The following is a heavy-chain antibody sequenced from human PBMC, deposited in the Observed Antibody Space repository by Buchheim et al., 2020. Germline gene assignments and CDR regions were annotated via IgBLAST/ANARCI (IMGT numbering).Heavy chain of an antibody. D-gene: IGHD3-10*01. CDR3: AKDRMYYYGTGSNSMYYFDY. V-gene: IGHV3-23*04. CDR2: ISGDGDRT. CDR1: GLTFSNFA. Sequence: EVQLVESGGGFVQPGGSLRLYCAPSGLTFSNFAMGWVRQAPGKGLEWVSGISGDGDRTYYADSVKGRFTISRDNSKSTVYLQMNCLRPEDTAVYYFAKDRMYYYGTGSNSMYYFDYWGEGTL. J-gene: IGHJ4*02.